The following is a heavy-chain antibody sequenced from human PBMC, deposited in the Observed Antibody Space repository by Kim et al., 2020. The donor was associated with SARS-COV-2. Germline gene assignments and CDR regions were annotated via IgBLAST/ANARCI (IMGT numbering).Heavy chain of an antibody. CDR2: INHSGST. D-gene: IGHD2-2*01. Sequence: SETLSLTCAVYGGSFSGYYWSWIRQPPGKGLEWIGEINHSGSTNYNPSLKSRVTISVDTSKNQFSLKLSSVTAADTAVYYCARIRACSSTSCSQSAFGYWGQGTLVTVSS. V-gene: IGHV4-34*01. CDR3: ARIRACSSTSCSQSAFGY. CDR1: GGSFSGYY. J-gene: IGHJ4*02.